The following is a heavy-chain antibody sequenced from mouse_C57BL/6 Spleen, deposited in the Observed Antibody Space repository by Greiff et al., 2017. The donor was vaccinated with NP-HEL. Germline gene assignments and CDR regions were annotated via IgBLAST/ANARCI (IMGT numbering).Heavy chain of an antibody. CDR3: APVYGNYNYFDY. V-gene: IGHV14-2*01. CDR1: GFNIKDYY. D-gene: IGHD2-1*01. Sequence: DVQLVESGAELVKPGASVKLSCTASGFNIKDYYMHWVKQRTEQGLEWIGRIDPEDGETKYAPKFQGKATITADTSSNTAYLQLSSLTSEDTAVYYCAPVYGNYNYFDYWGQGTTLTVSS. CDR2: IDPEDGET. J-gene: IGHJ2*01.